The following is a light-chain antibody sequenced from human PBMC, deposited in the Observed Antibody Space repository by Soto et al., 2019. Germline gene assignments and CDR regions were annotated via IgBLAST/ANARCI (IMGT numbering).Light chain of an antibody. CDR3: GTWDSRLSVWV. CDR2: ENN. CDR1: SSNIGNNY. Sequence: QSVLTQPPSVSAAPGQKVTISCSGSSSNIGNNYVCWYHQLPGTAPKLLIYENNKRPSGIPDRFSGSKSGTSATLGITGLQTGDEADYYCGTWDSRLSVWVFGGGTKLTVL. V-gene: IGLV1-51*02. J-gene: IGLJ3*02.